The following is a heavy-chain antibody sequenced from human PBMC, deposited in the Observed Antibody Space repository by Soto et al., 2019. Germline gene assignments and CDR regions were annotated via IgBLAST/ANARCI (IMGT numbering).Heavy chain of an antibody. CDR1: GFTFSDYY. CDR3: ARDKRGGNPRLYYGMDV. D-gene: IGHD3-16*01. V-gene: IGHV3-11*01. J-gene: IGHJ6*02. CDR2: ISSSGSTI. Sequence: PGGSLRLSCAASGFTFSDYYMSWIRQAPGKGLEWVSYISSSGSTIYYADSVKGRFTISRDNAKNSLYLQMNSLRAEDTAVYYCARDKRGGNPRLYYGMDVWGQGTTVTVSS.